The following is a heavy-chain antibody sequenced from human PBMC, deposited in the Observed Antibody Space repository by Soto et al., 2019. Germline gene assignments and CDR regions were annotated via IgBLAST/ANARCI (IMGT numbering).Heavy chain of an antibody. CDR1: GFTFSSYA. CDR3: VKARIAAAGYDY. J-gene: IGHJ4*02. CDR2: ISSNGGSK. D-gene: IGHD6-13*01. Sequence: GGSLRLSCSASGFTFSSYAMHWVRQAQGKGLEYVSAISSNGGSKYYADSVKGRFTISRDNSKNTLYLQMSSLRAEDTAVYYCVKARIAAAGYDYWGQGTLVTVSS. V-gene: IGHV3-64D*08.